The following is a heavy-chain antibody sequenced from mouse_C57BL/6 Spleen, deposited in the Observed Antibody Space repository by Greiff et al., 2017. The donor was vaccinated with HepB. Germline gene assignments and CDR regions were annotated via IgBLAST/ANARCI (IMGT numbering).Heavy chain of an antibody. CDR1: GFTFSNYW. CDR3: TAGWGAY. V-gene: IGHV6-3*01. Sequence: EVKVEESGGGLVQPGGSMKLSCVASGFTFSNYWMNWVRQSPEKGLEWVAQIRLKSDNYATHYAESVKGRFTISRDDSKSSVYLQMNNLRAEDTGIYYCTAGWGAYWGQGTLVTVSA. CDR2: IRLKSDNYAT. D-gene: IGHD3-1*01. J-gene: IGHJ3*01.